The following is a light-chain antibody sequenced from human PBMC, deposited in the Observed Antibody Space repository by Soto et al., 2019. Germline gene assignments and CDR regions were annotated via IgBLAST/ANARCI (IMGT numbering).Light chain of an antibody. CDR1: QSIGSSY. J-gene: IGKJ5*01. Sequence: DIVLTQSPDSLAVSLGERATLSCRANQSIGSSYLVWFQQKAGQAPRLLMYAASNRATGIPDRFSGSGSGADFTLTISRLEPEDFAVYYCHQYGTAPITFGQGTRLEI. CDR2: AAS. CDR3: HQYGTAPIT. V-gene: IGKV3-20*01.